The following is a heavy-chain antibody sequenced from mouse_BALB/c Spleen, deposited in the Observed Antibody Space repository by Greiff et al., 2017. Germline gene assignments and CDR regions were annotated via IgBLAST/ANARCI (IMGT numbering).Heavy chain of an antibody. V-gene: IGHV5-9-4*01. CDR3: ARDYGSSYDWYFDV. Sequence: EVMLVESGGGLVKPGGSLKLSCAASGFTFSSYAMSWVRQSPEKRLEWVAEISSGGSYTYYPDTVTGRFTISRDNAKNTLYLEMSSLRSEDTAMYYGARDYGSSYDWYFDVWGAGTTVTVSS. D-gene: IGHD1-1*01. CDR2: ISSGGSYT. CDR1: GFTFSSYA. J-gene: IGHJ1*01.